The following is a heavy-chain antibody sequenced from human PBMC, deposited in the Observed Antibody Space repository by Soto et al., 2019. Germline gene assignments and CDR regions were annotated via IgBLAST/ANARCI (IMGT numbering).Heavy chain of an antibody. D-gene: IGHD1-26*01. CDR1: GGSISSGGYS. CDR3: AKGGSSTSRPYYFDY. Sequence: SETLSLTCAVSGGSISSGGYSLSWIRQPPGKGLEWIGSIYYSGSTYYNPSLKSRVTISVDTSKNQFSLKLSSVTADDAAVYYCAKGGSSTSRPYYFDYWGQGTLVTVSS. CDR2: IYYSGST. V-gene: IGHV4-30-2*03. J-gene: IGHJ4*02.